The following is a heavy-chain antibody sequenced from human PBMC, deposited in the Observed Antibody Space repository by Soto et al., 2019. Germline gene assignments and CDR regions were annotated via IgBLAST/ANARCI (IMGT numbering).Heavy chain of an antibody. J-gene: IGHJ4*02. CDR2: IKPDGSEK. Sequence: GGSLRLSCAASGLTFSGHWMTWVRQTPGKGLEWVASIKPDGSEKSYVDSVKGRFTISRDNAKNSLFLQMDSLRAEDTAVYYCASRPSGMTYHAVFDFWGQGTLVTVSS. CDR3: ASRPSGMTYHAVFDF. D-gene: IGHD2-21*02. V-gene: IGHV3-7*03. CDR1: GLTFSGHW.